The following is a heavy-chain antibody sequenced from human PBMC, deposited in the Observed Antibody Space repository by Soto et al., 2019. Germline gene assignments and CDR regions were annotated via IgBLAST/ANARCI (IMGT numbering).Heavy chain of an antibody. CDR2: ISYDGSNK. CDR1: GFTFSSYA. D-gene: IGHD6-13*01. CDR3: ASGVGIAAAGPSHNYYYYYGMDV. J-gene: IGHJ6*02. Sequence: GGSLRLSCAASGFTFSSYAMHWVRQAPGKGLEWVAVISYDGSNKYYADSVKGRFTISRDNSKNTLYLQMNSLRAEDTAVYYCASGVGIAAAGPSHNYYYYYGMDVWGQGTTVTVSS. V-gene: IGHV3-30-3*01.